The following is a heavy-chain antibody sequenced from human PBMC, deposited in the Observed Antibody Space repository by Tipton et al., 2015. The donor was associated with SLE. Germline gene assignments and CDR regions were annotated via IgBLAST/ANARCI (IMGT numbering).Heavy chain of an antibody. CDR2: ISTYSGNT. CDR3: ALRWPDTWTTVY. CDR1: GYTFTSSG. Sequence: QLVQSGAEVKKPGASVKVSCKTSGYTFTSSGISWVRQAPGQGPEWMGWISTYSGNTNYAQKLQGRVTMTTDTSTSTAYMELRSLRSDDTAVYYCALRWPDTWTTVYWGQGTLVTVSS. J-gene: IGHJ4*02. V-gene: IGHV1-18*01. D-gene: IGHD5-12*01.